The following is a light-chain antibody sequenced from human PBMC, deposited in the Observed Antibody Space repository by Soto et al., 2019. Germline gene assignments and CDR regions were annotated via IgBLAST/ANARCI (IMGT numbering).Light chain of an antibody. J-gene: IGKJ1*01. CDR2: KAS. V-gene: IGKV1-5*03. CDR1: QGIRND. Sequence: QMTQSPSSLSASVGDRVTITCRASQGIRNDLGWYQQEPGKAPKLLIYKASTLKSGVPSRFSGSGSGTEFTLTISSLQPDDFATYYCQHYNSYSEAFGQGTKVDI. CDR3: QHYNSYSEA.